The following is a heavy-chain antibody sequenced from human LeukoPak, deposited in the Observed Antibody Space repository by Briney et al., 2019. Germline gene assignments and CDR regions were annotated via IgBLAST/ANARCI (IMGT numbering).Heavy chain of an antibody. CDR1: GFTFSRYG. J-gene: IGHJ4*02. CDR3: ARGADSGYSSDN. CDR2: ISGSGDST. V-gene: IGHV3-23*01. D-gene: IGHD3-9*01. Sequence: GGSLRLSCAASGFTFSRYGMSWVRQAPGKGLEWVSAISGSGDSTYYTDSVKGRFTISRDNSKNTLYLQINSLRAEDTAVYYCARGADSGYSSDNWGQGTLVSVSS.